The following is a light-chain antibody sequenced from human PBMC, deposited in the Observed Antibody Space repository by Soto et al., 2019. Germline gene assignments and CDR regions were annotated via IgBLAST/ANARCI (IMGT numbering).Light chain of an antibody. CDR2: AAS. Sequence: IQLTQSPSSLSASVGDRVTITCRASQGISTYVAWYQQKPGRAPILLIYAASTLQSGVPSRFSGSGSGTDFPLTISSLQPEDCATYYYQQLNSFTFGGATKVEIK. CDR1: QGISTY. J-gene: IGKJ4*01. CDR3: QQLNSFT. V-gene: IGKV1-9*01.